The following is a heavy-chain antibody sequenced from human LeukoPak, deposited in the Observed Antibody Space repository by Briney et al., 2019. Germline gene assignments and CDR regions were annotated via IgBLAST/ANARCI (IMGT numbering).Heavy chain of an antibody. CDR3: ARDGYYDFYAFDI. CDR2: ISSSSSTI. Sequence: PGGSLSLSCAASGFTFSSYSMNWVRQAPGKGLEWVSYISSSSSTIYYADSVKGRFTISRDNAKNSLYLQMNSLRAEDTAVYYCARDGYYDFYAFDIWGQGTMVTVSS. J-gene: IGHJ3*02. V-gene: IGHV3-48*01. D-gene: IGHD3-3*01. CDR1: GFTFSSYS.